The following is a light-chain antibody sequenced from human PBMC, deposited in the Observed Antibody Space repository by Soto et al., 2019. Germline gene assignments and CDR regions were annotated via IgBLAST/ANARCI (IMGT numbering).Light chain of an antibody. CDR1: QTVNRNY. J-gene: IGKJ1*01. CDR3: QQFGNSPQT. V-gene: IGKV3-20*01. Sequence: EIVLTQSPGTLSLSAGERATLSCRASQTVNRNYFAWYQQKPGQAPRLLIYAASSRAIGIPDRFSGSGSGTDFTLTINGLEPEDFAVYYCQQFGNSPQTFGQGTKVEIK. CDR2: AAS.